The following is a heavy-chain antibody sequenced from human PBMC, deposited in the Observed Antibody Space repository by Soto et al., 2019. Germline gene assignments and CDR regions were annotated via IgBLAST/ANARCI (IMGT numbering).Heavy chain of an antibody. CDR3: ARALARAEHYYFGMDV. Sequence: PGESLKISYKGSGYSFTSYWIGWVRQMPGKGLEWMGIIYPGDSDTRYSPSFQGQVTISADKSISTAYLQWSSLKASDTAMYYCARALARAEHYYFGMDVWGQGTTVTVSS. J-gene: IGHJ6*02. V-gene: IGHV5-51*01. CDR2: IYPGDSDT. CDR1: GYSFTSYW. D-gene: IGHD1-1*01.